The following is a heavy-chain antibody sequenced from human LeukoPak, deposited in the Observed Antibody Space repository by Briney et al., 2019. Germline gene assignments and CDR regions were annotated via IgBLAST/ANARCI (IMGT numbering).Heavy chain of an antibody. CDR3: ARLTGTMGTGAFDI. CDR1: GYTFTSYD. Sequence: GASVKVSCKASGYTFTSYDINWVRQATGQGLEWMGWMNPNSGNTGYAQKFQGRVTMTRNTSISTAYMELSSLRSEDTAVYYCARLTGTMGTGAFDIWGQGTTVTVSS. D-gene: IGHD1-7*01. V-gene: IGHV1-8*01. J-gene: IGHJ3*02. CDR2: MNPNSGNT.